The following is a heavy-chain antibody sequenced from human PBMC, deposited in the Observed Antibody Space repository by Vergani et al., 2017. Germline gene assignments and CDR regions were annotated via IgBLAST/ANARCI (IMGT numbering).Heavy chain of an antibody. J-gene: IGHJ4*02. CDR3: ARGTSQETYYYDSSGYVY. CDR1: GGTFSSYA. Sequence: QVQLVQSGAEVKKPGSSVKVSCKASGGTFSSYAISWVRQAPGQGLEWMGRIIPIFGTANYAQKFQGRVTITADESTSTAYMELSSLRSEDTAVYYYARGTSQETYYYDSSGYVYWGQGTLVTVSS. CDR2: IIPIFGTA. V-gene: IGHV1-69*13. D-gene: IGHD3-22*01.